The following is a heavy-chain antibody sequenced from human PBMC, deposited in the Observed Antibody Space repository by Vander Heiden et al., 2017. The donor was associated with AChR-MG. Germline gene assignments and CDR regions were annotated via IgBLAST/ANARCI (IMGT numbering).Heavy chain of an antibody. Sequence: EVQLVESGGGLVKPGGSLRLSCAASGFTFSSYSMNWVRQAPGKGLEWVSAISSSSSYIYYADSVKGRFTISRDNAKNSLYLQMNSLRAEDTAVYYCARFAPTGVIANQNFDYWGQGTLVTVSS. V-gene: IGHV3-21*01. CDR3: ARFAPTGVIANQNFDY. CDR2: ISSSSSYI. CDR1: GFTFSSYS. D-gene: IGHD2-21*01. J-gene: IGHJ4*02.